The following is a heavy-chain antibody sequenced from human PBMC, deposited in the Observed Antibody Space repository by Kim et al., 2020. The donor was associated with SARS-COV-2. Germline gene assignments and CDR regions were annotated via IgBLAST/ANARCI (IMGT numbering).Heavy chain of an antibody. V-gene: IGHV4-59*13. CDR2: SYYSGST. D-gene: IGHD2-15*01. Sequence: SETLSLTCTVSGGSISSYYWSWIRQPPGKGLEWIGYSYYSGSTNYNPSLKSRVTISVDTSKNQFSLKLSSVTAADTAVDYCACEGYCSGGSCYSGNWFDPWGQGTLVTVSS. J-gene: IGHJ5*02. CDR3: ACEGYCSGGSCYSGNWFDP. CDR1: GGSISSYY.